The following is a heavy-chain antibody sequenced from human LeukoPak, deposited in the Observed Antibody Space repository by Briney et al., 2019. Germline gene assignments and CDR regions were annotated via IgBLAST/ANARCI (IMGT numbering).Heavy chain of an antibody. D-gene: IGHD6-13*01. CDR3: ATGRTRTPYSSSWYRYYYYMDV. CDR1: GYTLTELS. J-gene: IGHJ6*03. Sequence: ASVKVSCKVSGYTLTELSMHWVRQAPGKGLEWMGGFDPEDGETIYAQKFQCRVTMTEDTSTDTAYMELSSLRSEDTAVYYCATGRTRTPYSSSWYRYYYYMDVWGKGTTVTVSS. CDR2: FDPEDGET. V-gene: IGHV1-24*01.